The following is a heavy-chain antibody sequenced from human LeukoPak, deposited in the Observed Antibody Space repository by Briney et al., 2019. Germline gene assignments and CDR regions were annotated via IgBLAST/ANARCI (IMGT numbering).Heavy chain of an antibody. J-gene: IGHJ4*02. Sequence: PSETLSLTCTVSGGSISSSSYYWGWIRQPPGKGLEWIGSIYYSGSTYYNPSLKSRVTISVDTAKNQFSLKLSSVTAADTAVYYCASCRAISSGWAPCDYWGQGTLVTVSS. CDR2: IYYSGST. CDR3: ASCRAISSGWAPCDY. V-gene: IGHV4-39*07. D-gene: IGHD6-19*01. CDR1: GGSISSSSYY.